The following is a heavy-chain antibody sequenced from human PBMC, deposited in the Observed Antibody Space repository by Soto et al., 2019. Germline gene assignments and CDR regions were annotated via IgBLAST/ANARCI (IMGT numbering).Heavy chain of an antibody. CDR2: INHSGST. D-gene: IGHD3-3*01. CDR1: GGSFSGYY. V-gene: IGHV4-34*01. Sequence: SETLSLTCAVYGGSFSGYYWSWIRQPPGKGLEWIGEINHSGSTNYNPSLKSRVTISVDTSKNQFSLKLSSVTAADTAVYYCARGGGTIFGVVIMPYYYYMDVWGKGTTVTVSS. J-gene: IGHJ6*03. CDR3: ARGGGTIFGVVIMPYYYYMDV.